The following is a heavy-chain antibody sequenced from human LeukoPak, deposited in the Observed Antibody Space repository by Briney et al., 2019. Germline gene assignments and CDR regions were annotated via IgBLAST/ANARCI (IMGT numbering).Heavy chain of an antibody. CDR3: ARGGRAYCGGDCLYDAFDI. Sequence: SVKVSCKASGGTFSSYAISWVRQAPGQGLEWMGGIIPTFGTANYAQKFQGRVTITADESTNTAYMELSSLRSEDTAVYYCARGGRAYCGGDCLYDAFDIWGQGTMVTVSS. J-gene: IGHJ3*02. V-gene: IGHV1-69*13. CDR1: GGTFSSYA. CDR2: IIPTFGTA. D-gene: IGHD2-21*02.